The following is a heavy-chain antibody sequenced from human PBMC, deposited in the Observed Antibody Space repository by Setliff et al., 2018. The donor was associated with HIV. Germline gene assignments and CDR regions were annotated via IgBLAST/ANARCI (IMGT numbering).Heavy chain of an antibody. CDR3: ASTGYSSGWSFDY. CDR2: MCHGGNNN. J-gene: IGHJ4*02. Sequence: SETLSLTCTASYDTISTADYYWSWIRQPPGKGLEWIGNMCHGGNNNYYNPSLKSRVTISVDTSKNQFSLKLSSVTAADTAVYYCASTGYSSGWSFDYWGQGTLVTVSS. D-gene: IGHD6-19*01. CDR1: YDTISTADYY. V-gene: IGHV4-39*07.